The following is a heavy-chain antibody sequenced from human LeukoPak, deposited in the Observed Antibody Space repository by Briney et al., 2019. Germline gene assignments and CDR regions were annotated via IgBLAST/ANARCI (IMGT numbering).Heavy chain of an antibody. J-gene: IGHJ4*02. V-gene: IGHV3-74*01. Sequence: GGSLRLSCAASGFTFSSYWMHWVRQAPGKGLVWVSRIMTDGSSTSYADSVKGRFTISRDNAKNTLYLQMNSLRAEDTALYYCAKDLRREVELPDYWGQGTLVTVSS. CDR1: GFTFSSYW. D-gene: IGHD1-26*01. CDR2: IMTDGSST. CDR3: AKDLRREVELPDY.